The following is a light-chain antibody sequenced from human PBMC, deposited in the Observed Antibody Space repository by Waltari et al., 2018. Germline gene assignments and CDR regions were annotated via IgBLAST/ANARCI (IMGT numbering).Light chain of an antibody. V-gene: IGKV1-39*01. CDR1: QSISRH. CDR3: QQSYTSPRT. Sequence: DIQMTQSPPSLSASVGDRVTITCRASQSISRHLNWYQQKPGKAPKLLIYAASSLQSGVPSRFSGFGSGTDFTLTVSSLQPEDFATYYCQQSYTSPRTSGQGTKVEIK. J-gene: IGKJ1*01. CDR2: AAS.